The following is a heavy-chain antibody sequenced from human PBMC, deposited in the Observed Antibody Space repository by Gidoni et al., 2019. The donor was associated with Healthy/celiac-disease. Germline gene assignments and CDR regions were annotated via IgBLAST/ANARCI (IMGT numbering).Heavy chain of an antibody. V-gene: IGHV3-23*01. CDR1: GFTFSSDP. CDR3: AKEWRWLQPNDAFDI. Sequence: EVQLLASGGGLVQPGGSLRLSCAASGFTFSSDPMSWVRQAPGPGLEWVAAISGSGGSTYYADSVKGRFTISRDKSKNTLYLQMNSLRAEDTAVYYCAKEWRWLQPNDAFDIWGQGTMVTVSS. J-gene: IGHJ3*02. D-gene: IGHD5-12*01. CDR2: ISGSGGST.